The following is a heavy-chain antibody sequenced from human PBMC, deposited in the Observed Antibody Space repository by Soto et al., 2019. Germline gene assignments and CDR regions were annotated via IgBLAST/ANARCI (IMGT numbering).Heavy chain of an antibody. J-gene: IGHJ4*02. CDR3: ASESSAWPNYFDS. V-gene: IGHV3-23*01. CDR1: GFSISTHA. Sequence: PGGSLRLSCVASGFSISTHALTWVRQAPGKGLEWVSSFSGRSGDTYYAASVKGRFTISGDSPKNTVILQINNLRADDTALYYCASESSAWPNYFDSWGQGIQVTVSS. D-gene: IGHD6-19*01. CDR2: FSGRSGDT.